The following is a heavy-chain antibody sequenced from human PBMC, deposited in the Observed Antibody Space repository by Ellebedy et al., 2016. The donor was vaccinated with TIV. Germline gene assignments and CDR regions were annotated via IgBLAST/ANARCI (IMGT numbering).Heavy chain of an antibody. CDR3: ARRGSYGDYAVQVNNWFDR. Sequence: GESLKISCAASGFSFRNYWMGWVRQAPGKGLEWVANIYQGGSEKSYVDSVKGRFTISRDNAKNSLYLPLNSRRVEDTAVYYCARRGSYGDYAVQVNNWFDRWGQGTLVTV. CDR2: IYQGGSEK. V-gene: IGHV3-7*01. D-gene: IGHD4-17*01. CDR1: GFSFRNYW. J-gene: IGHJ5*02.